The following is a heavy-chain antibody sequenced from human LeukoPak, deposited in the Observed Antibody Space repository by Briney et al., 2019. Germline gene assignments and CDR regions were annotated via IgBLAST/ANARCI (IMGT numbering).Heavy chain of an antibody. CDR1: GYTFTSYD. CDR3: ARGVATNY. CDR2: MNPNSGNT. Sequence: ASVKVSCKASGYTFTSYDMNWVRQATGQGLEWMGWMNPNSGNTDYAQKFQGRVTMTRNTSISTAYMELSSLTSEDTAVYYCARGVATNYWGQGTLVTVSS. D-gene: IGHD5-24*01. J-gene: IGHJ4*02. V-gene: IGHV1-8*01.